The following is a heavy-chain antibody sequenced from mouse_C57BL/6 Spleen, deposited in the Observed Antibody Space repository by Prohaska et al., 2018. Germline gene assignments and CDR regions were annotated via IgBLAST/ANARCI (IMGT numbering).Heavy chain of an antibody. CDR1: FTSYW. D-gene: IGHD2-5*01. J-gene: IGHJ2*01. V-gene: IGHV1-69*02. CDR3: ARGTYYSNYPDY. CDR2: IDPSDSYT. Sequence: FTSYWMHWVKQRPGQGLEWIGEIDPSDSYTNYNQKFKGKATLTVDTSSSTAYMQLSSLTSEDSAVYYCARGTYYSNYPDYWGQGTTLTVSS.